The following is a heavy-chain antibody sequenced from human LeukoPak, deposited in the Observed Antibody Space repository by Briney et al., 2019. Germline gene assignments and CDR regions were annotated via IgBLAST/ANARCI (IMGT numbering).Heavy chain of an antibody. V-gene: IGHV3-30-3*01. Sequence: GGSLRLSCAASGFTFSSYAMHWVRQAPGKGLEWVAVISYDGSNKYYADSVKGRFTISRDNSKNTLYLQMNSLRAEDTAVYYCARDFDVYWRQGPLVPVSS. J-gene: IGHJ4*02. CDR1: GFTFSSYA. CDR3: ARDFDVY. CDR2: ISYDGSNK.